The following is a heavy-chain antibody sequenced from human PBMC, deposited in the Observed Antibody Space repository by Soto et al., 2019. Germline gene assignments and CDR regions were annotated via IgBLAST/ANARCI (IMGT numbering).Heavy chain of an antibody. CDR2: IYWNDDK. Sequence: TLSLTCTVSGGSISNRGCYRSWNRQHPGKALEWLALIYWNDDKRYSPSLKSRLTITKDTSKNQVVLTMTNMDPVDTATYFCAHRPERFYSIARWDVWGQGTTVTGSS. D-gene: IGHD3-3*02. V-gene: IGHV2-5*01. CDR1: GGSISNRGCY. J-gene: IGHJ6*02. CDR3: AHRPERFYSIARWDV.